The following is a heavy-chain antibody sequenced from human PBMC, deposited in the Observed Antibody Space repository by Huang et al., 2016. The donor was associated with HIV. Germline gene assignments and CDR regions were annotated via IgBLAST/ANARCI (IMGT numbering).Heavy chain of an antibody. J-gene: IGHJ4*02. V-gene: IGHV1-46*01. CDR2: INPSDGST. D-gene: IGHD3-22*01. Sequence: QVQLVQSGAEVKKPGASVKVSCKASGYAFTSYYMHWVRQAPGQGLEWMGIINPSDGSTSYAQKCQGRVTTTRYTSTNTVCMELSSLRSEDTAVYYCARDRDFYDSSGYWGFNYFDYWGQGTLVTVSS. CDR3: ARDRDFYDSSGYWGFNYFDY. CDR1: GYAFTSYY.